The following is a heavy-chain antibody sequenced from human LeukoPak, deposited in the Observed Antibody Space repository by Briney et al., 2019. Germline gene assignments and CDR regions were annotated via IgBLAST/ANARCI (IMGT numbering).Heavy chain of an antibody. CDR2: SYHSGYA. D-gene: IGHD3-10*01. CDR1: GGSITTYY. V-gene: IGHV4-59*01. J-gene: IGHJ4*02. Sequence: KPSETLSLTCSVSGGSITTYYWAWIRQSPEKTLECIGYSYHSGYANYNPSLKSRVTISVDTSKNQFSLKLSSVTAADTAVYYCARESGGSGSYVDYWGQGTLVTVSS. CDR3: ARESGGSGSYVDY.